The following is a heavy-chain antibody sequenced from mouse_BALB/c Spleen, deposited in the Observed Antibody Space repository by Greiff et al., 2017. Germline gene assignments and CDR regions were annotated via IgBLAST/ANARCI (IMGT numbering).Heavy chain of an antibody. J-gene: IGHJ1*01. CDR2: INPYYGST. V-gene: IGHV1-39*01. CDR1: GYSFTDYI. CDR3: ARSDGNYWYFDV. Sequence: VQLKQTGPELVKPGASVKISCKASGYSFTDYIMLWVKQSHGKSLEWIGNINPYYGSTSYNLKFKGKATLTVDKSSSTAYMQLNSLTSEDSAVYYCARSDGNYWYFDVWGAGTTVTVSS. D-gene: IGHD2-1*01.